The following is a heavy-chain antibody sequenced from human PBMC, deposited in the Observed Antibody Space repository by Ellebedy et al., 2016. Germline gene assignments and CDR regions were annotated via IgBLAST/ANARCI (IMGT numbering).Heavy chain of an antibody. Sequence: GESLKISXAASGFPFSSYAMHWVRQAPGKGLEWVAVLWYDGSLKFYRDSVKGRFTISRDNSKNTLFLQMNSLRVEDTAVYYCARKSFTGDFDSWGQGTLVTVSS. CDR2: LWYDGSLK. CDR3: ARKSFTGDFDS. V-gene: IGHV3-33*01. CDR1: GFPFSSYA. D-gene: IGHD7-27*01. J-gene: IGHJ4*02.